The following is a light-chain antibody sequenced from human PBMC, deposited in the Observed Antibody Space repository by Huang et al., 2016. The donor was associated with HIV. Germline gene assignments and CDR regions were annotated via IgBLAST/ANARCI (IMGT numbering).Light chain of an antibody. Sequence: EIVLTQSPGTLSLSPGERATLSCRASQSVSSSYLAWYQQKPGQAPRRLIYGASNRATGIPDRFRGSGSGTDFTLTISRLEPEDFAVYFCQQYGSSSLTFGGGTKVEIK. V-gene: IGKV3-20*01. CDR2: GAS. CDR1: QSVSSSY. CDR3: QQYGSSSLT. J-gene: IGKJ4*01.